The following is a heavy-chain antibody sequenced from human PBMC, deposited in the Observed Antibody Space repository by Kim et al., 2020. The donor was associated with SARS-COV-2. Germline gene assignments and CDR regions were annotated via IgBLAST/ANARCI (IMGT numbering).Heavy chain of an antibody. D-gene: IGHD3-3*01. CDR2: INTNSGNP. CDR1: GYTFNRHP. CDR3: ARGPPEFWGGHYYFDS. Sequence: ASVKVSCRASGYTFNRHPMSWFRQAPGQRLEWIVWINTNSGNPTYAQKFTGRFAFSLDSSVNSAFLDITSLKPEDTAVYFCARGPPEFWGGHYYFDSWGPGPLVTVSS. J-gene: IGHJ4*02. V-gene: IGHV7-4-1*02.